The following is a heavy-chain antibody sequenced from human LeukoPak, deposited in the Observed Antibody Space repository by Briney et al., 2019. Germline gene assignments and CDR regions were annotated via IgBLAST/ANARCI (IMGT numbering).Heavy chain of an antibody. Sequence: ASVKVSCKVSGYTLTELSMHWVRQAPGKGLEWMGGFDPEDGETIYAQKFQGRVTMTEDTSTDTAYMELSSLRSEDTAVYYCARAHQDSGYPPSPPDYWGQGTLVTVSS. CDR1: GYTLTELS. D-gene: IGHD3-22*01. J-gene: IGHJ4*02. CDR2: FDPEDGET. V-gene: IGHV1-24*01. CDR3: ARAHQDSGYPPSPPDY.